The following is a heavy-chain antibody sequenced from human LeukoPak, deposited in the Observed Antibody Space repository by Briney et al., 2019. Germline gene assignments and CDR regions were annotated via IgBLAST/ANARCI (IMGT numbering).Heavy chain of an antibody. J-gene: IGHJ4*02. CDR3: AREPYGSGTFDY. V-gene: IGHV4-59*01. CDR1: GGSISSYY. CDR2: IYYSGST. D-gene: IGHD3-10*01. Sequence: SETLSLTCTVSGGSISSYYWSWIRPPPGKGLEWIGYIYYSGSTNYNPSLKSRVTISVDTSKNQFSLRLSSVTAADTAEYYCAREPYGSGTFDYWGQGTLVTVSA.